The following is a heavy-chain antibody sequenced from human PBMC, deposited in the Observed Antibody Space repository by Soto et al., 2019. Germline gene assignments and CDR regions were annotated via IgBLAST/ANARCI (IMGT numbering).Heavy chain of an antibody. J-gene: IGHJ4*02. CDR1: GFTYNNYV. V-gene: IGHV3-23*01. CDR2: ISGSGGRT. D-gene: IGHD3-16*01. CDR3: AKGWGDF. Sequence: EVQLLESGGGLVQSGGSLRISCAVSGFTYNNYVMSWVRQAPGKGLEWVSGISGSGGRTNYADSVKGRFTISGDTSKNTLYLQMNSLRVEDTAVYYCAKGWGDFWGQGIQVTVSS.